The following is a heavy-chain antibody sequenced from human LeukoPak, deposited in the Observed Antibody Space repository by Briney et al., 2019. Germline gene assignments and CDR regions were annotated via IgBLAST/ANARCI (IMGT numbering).Heavy chain of an antibody. J-gene: IGHJ4*02. V-gene: IGHV3-7*01. Sequence: PGGSLRLSCAASGFTFSSYWMSWVRQAPGKGLEWVANIKQDGSEKYYVDSVKGRFTISRDNAKNSLYLQMNSLRAEDTAVYYCARDSLKLWTYHGSLDYWGQGTLVTVSS. CDR2: IKQDGSEK. D-gene: IGHD5-18*01. CDR3: ARDSLKLWTYHGSLDY. CDR1: GFTFSSYW.